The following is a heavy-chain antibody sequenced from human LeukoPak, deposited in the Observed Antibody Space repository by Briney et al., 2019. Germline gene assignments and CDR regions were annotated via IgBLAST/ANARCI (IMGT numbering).Heavy chain of an antibody. Sequence: SSEKVSCKGSLYTFTRYGISWVRQAPGEGVEWMGWISAYNSHTDYAQKLQGRVTMTTDTSTSTAYMELRSLRSDDTAVYYCARDLTLYDSSGYYFDYWGQGTLVTVSS. CDR3: ARDLTLYDSSGYYFDY. V-gene: IGHV1-18*01. D-gene: IGHD3-22*01. CDR2: ISAYNSHT. CDR1: LYTFTRYG. J-gene: IGHJ4*02.